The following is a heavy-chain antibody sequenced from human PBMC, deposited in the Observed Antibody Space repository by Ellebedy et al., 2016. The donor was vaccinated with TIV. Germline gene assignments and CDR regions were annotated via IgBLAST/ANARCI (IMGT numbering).Heavy chain of an antibody. Sequence: GGSLRLSCGASGFSFSSYWMSWVRQAPGKGLEWVANIKQDGGEKYYVDSVKGRFTISRYNAKNSLYLHLNSLRAEDTAMYYCATDGSYGDYLSPTHAFVIWGQGTMVTVSS. CDR3: ATDGSYGDYLSPTHAFVI. CDR2: IKQDGGEK. J-gene: IGHJ3*02. D-gene: IGHD4-17*01. V-gene: IGHV3-7*01. CDR1: GFSFSSYW.